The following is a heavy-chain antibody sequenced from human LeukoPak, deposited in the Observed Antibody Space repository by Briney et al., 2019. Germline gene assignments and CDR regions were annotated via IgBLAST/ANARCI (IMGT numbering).Heavy chain of an antibody. V-gene: IGHV1-2*02. CDR3: ARGPYYYDSSDWFDP. CDR2: INPNSGGT. CDR1: GYTFTGYY. D-gene: IGHD3-22*01. Sequence: GASVKVSCKASGYTFTGYYMHWVRQAPGQGLEWMGWINPNSGGTNYAQKFQGRVTMTRDTSTSTVYMELSRLRSEDTAVYYCARGPYYYDSSDWFDPWGQGTLVTVSS. J-gene: IGHJ5*02.